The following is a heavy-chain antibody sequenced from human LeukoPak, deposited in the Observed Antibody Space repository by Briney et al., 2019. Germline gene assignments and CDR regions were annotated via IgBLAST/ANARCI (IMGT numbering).Heavy chain of an antibody. CDR1: GFTVSTEY. Sequence: GGSLRLSCAVSGFTVSTEYMGWVRQAPGKGLEWVANMNLDGSTKNYVDSVRGRFTISRDNAKNSLYLQMNSLRADDTAIYYCARDSAYSTFDYWGQGTLVTVSS. V-gene: IGHV3-7*05. J-gene: IGHJ4*02. D-gene: IGHD4-11*01. CDR3: ARDSAYSTFDY. CDR2: MNLDGSTK.